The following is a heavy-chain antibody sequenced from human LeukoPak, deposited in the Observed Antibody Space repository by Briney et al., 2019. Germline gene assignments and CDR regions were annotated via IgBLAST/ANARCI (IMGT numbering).Heavy chain of an antibody. Sequence: SETLSLTCTVSGGSISSYYWSWLRQPPGKGLEWIGYIYYSGSTNYNPSLKSRVTISVDTSKNQFSLKLSSVTAADTAVYYCARGSRGFDYWGQGTLVTVSS. V-gene: IGHV4-59*01. J-gene: IGHJ4*02. CDR2: IYYSGST. CDR3: ARGSRGFDY. CDR1: GGSISSYY.